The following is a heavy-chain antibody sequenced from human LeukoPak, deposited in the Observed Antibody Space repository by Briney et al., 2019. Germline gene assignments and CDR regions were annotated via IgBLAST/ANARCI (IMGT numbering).Heavy chain of an antibody. J-gene: IGHJ6*03. Sequence: GGSLRLSCAASGFTFSSYAMHWVRQAPGKGLEYVSAISSNGGSTYYANSVKGRFTISRDNSKNTLYLQMGSLRAEDMAVYYCARGLGFYYYMDVWGKGTTVTLSS. CDR2: ISSNGGST. D-gene: IGHD6-19*01. CDR3: ARGLGFYYYMDV. V-gene: IGHV3-64*01. CDR1: GFTFSSYA.